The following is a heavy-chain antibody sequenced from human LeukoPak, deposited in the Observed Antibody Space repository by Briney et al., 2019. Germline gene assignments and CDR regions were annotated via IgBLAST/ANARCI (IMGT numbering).Heavy chain of an antibody. CDR2: LSGSGGGT. J-gene: IGHJ4*02. CDR3: AKRGVVIRVFLVGFHKEAYYFDS. Sequence: GGSLRLSCTVSGITLSNYGMSWVRQAPGKGLEWVAGLSGSGGGTNYADSVQGRFTISRDNPKNTLYLQMNSLRAEDTAVHFCAKRGVVIRVFLVGFHKEAYYFDSWGQGALVTVSS. D-gene: IGHD3-10*01. CDR1: GITLSNYG. V-gene: IGHV3-23*01.